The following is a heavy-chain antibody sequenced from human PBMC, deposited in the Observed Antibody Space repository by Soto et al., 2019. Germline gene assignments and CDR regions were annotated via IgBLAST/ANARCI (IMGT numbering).Heavy chain of an antibody. CDR1: GGFLSESY. J-gene: IGHJ5*02. CDR3: VRIRYQLPSSVLRLDP. D-gene: IGHD2-15*01. CDR2: INHVGGT. V-gene: IGHV4-34*01. Sequence: TLSLTCAVYGGFLSESYWTWIRQPPGKGLEWIGEINHVGGTNYNPSLKSRVTMSVDTSQNQFSLRLISVTAADTAMYFCVRIRYQLPSSVLRLDPWGQGTPVTVSS.